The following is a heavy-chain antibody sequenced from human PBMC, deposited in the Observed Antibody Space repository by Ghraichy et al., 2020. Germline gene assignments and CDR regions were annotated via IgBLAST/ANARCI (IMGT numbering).Heavy chain of an antibody. CDR1: GFTLSSYA. Sequence: GGSLRLSCAASGFTLSSYAMIWVRQAPGKGLEWISGINNRGGDTYYADSVRGRFTVSRDNSQNTLYLQLNSLRVEDTAVYYCAKGLGWQPYGDFDYWGRGTLVTVSS. CDR3: AKGLGWQPYGDFDY. J-gene: IGHJ4*02. V-gene: IGHV3-23*01. D-gene: IGHD4-17*01. CDR2: INNRGGDT.